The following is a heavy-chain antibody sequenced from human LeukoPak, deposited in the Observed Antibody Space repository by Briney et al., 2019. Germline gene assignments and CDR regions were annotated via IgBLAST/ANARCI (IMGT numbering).Heavy chain of an antibody. V-gene: IGHV4-34*01. CDR2: INHSGST. CDR1: GGSFSGYY. CDR3: ARGGSGSYYKGRYYFDY. D-gene: IGHD3-10*01. J-gene: IGHJ4*02. Sequence: SETLSLTCAVYGGSFSGYYWSWIRQPPGKGLEWIGEINHSGSTNYNPSLKSRVTRSVDTSKNQFSLKLSSVTAADTAVYYCARGGSGSYYKGRYYFDYWGQGTLVTVSS.